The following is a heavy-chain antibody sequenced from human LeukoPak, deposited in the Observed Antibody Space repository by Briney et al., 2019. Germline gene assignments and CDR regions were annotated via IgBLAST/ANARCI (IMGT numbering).Heavy chain of an antibody. V-gene: IGHV3-30*01. J-gene: IGHJ3*02. CDR3: ARGPGPIAGAKNPFDI. CDR1: GLTFSSHA. D-gene: IGHD1-26*01. CDR2: ISYDGSNK. Sequence: GGSLRLSCAASGLTFSSHAMHWVRQAPGKGLEWVAVISYDGSNKYYADSVKGRFTISGDKSKNTLYLQMNNLRPEDTAFYYCARGPGPIAGAKNPFDIWGQGTMVTVSS.